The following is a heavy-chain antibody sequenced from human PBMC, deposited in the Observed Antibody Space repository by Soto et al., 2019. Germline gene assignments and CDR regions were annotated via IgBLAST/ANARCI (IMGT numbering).Heavy chain of an antibody. J-gene: IGHJ6*02. CDR1: GGSISSISNHY. V-gene: IGHV4-61*05. D-gene: IGHD3-9*01. CDR2: MSYSGYT. CDR3: ARLHPYYYILNGDFMDV. Sequence: SETLSLTCTVSGGSISSISNHYCSWIRLPPGKGLEWIGYMSYSGYTSYNPSLRGRVTISVDTSKNQLSLELTSVTAADTAVYYCARLHPYYYILNGDFMDVWGQGTTVTVSS.